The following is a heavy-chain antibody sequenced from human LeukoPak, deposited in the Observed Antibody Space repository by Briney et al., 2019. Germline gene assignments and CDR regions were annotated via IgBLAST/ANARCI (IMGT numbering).Heavy chain of an antibody. CDR2: INPSGGST. V-gene: IGHV1-46*01. CDR1: GYTFTSYY. Sequence: GASVKVSCKASGYTFTSYYMHWVRQAPGQGLEWMGIINPSGGSTSYAQKFRGRVTMTRDTSTSTVYMELSSLRSEDTAVYYCARDSAVCGGSCFLFDYWGQGTLVTVSS. CDR3: ARDSAVCGGSCFLFDY. J-gene: IGHJ4*02. D-gene: IGHD2-15*01.